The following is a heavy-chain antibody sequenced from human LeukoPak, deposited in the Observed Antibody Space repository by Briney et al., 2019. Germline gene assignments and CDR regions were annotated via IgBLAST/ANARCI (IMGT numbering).Heavy chain of an antibody. CDR3: ARGAPYSSGWDFDY. D-gene: IGHD6-19*01. V-gene: IGHV4-59*01. CDR2: IYYSGST. Sequence: PSETLSLTCTVSGGSISSYYWSWIRQPPGKGLEWIGYIYYSGSTNYNPSLKSRVTISVDTSKNQFSLKLSSVTAADTAVYYCARGAPYSSGWDFDYWGQGTLVAVSS. J-gene: IGHJ4*02. CDR1: GGSISSYY.